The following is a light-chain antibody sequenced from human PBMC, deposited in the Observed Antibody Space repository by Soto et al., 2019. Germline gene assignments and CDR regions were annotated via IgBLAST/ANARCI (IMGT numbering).Light chain of an antibody. CDR2: DTS. V-gene: IGLV7-46*01. Sequence: QTVVTQEPSLTVSQGGTVTLTCGSSTGAVTSGHYPYWFQQKPGQAPRTLIYDTSNKHSWTPARFSGSLLGGKAALTLSGAQPEDEAEYYCLLSYSGARIVFGTGTKLTVL. CDR1: TGAVTSGHY. CDR3: LLSYSGARIV. J-gene: IGLJ1*01.